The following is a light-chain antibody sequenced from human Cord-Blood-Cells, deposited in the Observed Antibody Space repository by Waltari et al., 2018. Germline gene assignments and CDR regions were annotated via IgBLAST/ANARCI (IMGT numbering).Light chain of an antibody. V-gene: IGKV1-NL1*01. CDR1: QGISNS. CDR2: AAS. J-gene: IGKJ2*01. Sequence: DIQMTQSPSSLSPSVGERVTITCRASQGISNSLAWYQQKPGKAPKLLLYAASRLESGVPSRFSGSGSGTDYTLTISSLQPEDFATYYCQQYYSTPYTFGQGTKLEIK. CDR3: QQYYSTPYT.